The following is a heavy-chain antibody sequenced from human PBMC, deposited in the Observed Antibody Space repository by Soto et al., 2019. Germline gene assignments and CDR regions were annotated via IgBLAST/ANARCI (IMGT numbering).Heavy chain of an antibody. CDR2: TSFDGSNE. CDR1: GSTFSSYG. J-gene: IGHJ5*02. Sequence: GESLKISCAASGSTFSSYGMHWVRQAPGKGLEWVAVTSFDGSNEDYADSVKGGFTISRDNSKNTLYLQMNSLRAEDTAVYYCAKDQVSSGWYKWSWFDPWGQGTLVTVSS. D-gene: IGHD6-19*01. V-gene: IGHV3-30*18. CDR3: AKDQVSSGWYKWSWFDP.